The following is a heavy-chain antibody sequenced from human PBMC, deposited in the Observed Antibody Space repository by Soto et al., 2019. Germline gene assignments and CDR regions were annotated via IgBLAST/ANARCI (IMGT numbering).Heavy chain of an antibody. J-gene: IGHJ3*01. CDR2: MSATDGRS. CDR3: AKDPNGDYVGGFDF. Sequence: EVQLLESGGGLVQPGGSLRLSCAASGFSLNKYVMTWVRQAPGKGLEWVSSMSATDGRSYYADSVKGRFTISRDDSKSTLYLQMNSVRVEDTAVYYCAKDPNGDYVGGFDFWGQGTMVTV. D-gene: IGHD4-17*01. V-gene: IGHV3-23*01. CDR1: GFSLNKYV.